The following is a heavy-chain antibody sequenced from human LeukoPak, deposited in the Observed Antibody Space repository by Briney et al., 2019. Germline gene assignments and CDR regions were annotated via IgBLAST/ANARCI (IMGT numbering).Heavy chain of an antibody. CDR1: GFTFSSYW. D-gene: IGHD6-13*01. CDR2: IKQDGSEK. CDR3: ARYVSSSWYVRY. Sequence: GGSLRLSXAASGFTFSSYWMSWVRQSPGKGLEWVANIKQDGSEKYYVDSVKGRFTISRDNAKNSLYLQMNSLRAEDTAVYYCARYVSSSWYVRYWGQGTLVTVSS. J-gene: IGHJ4*02. V-gene: IGHV3-7*01.